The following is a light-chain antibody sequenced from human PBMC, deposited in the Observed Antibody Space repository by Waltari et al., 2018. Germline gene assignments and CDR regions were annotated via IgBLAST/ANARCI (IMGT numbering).Light chain of an antibody. V-gene: IGLV2-11*01. Sequence: QSALTQPRSVSGSPGQSVTISCTGTTSDVGGYPYVSWFQQHPGKPPTLIIYDVSERPSGVPDRFSGSKSDNTASLTISGLQAEDEADYYCCSYAGSYTYVFGSGTKVTVL. J-gene: IGLJ1*01. CDR3: CSYAGSYTYV. CDR1: TSDVGGYPY. CDR2: DVS.